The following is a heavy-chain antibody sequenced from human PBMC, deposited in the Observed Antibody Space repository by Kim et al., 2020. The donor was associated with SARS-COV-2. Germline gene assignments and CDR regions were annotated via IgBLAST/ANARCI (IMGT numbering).Heavy chain of an antibody. J-gene: IGHJ6*02. D-gene: IGHD3-16*01. Sequence: ADSVKGRFTISRDNAKNSLYLQMSSRRAEDTAVYYCARDRRDDYYYGMDVWGQGTTVTVSS. V-gene: IGHV3-11*05. CDR3: ARDRRDDYYYGMDV.